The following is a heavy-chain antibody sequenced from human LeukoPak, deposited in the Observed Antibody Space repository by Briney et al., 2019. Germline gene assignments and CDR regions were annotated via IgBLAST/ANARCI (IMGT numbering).Heavy chain of an antibody. CDR1: GXTFXTXX. J-gene: IGHJ4*02. Sequence: PGGSLRLSCAASGXTFXTXXXHXVXQAPGXGLEYLSGISSDGGNTYDADSVNGRFPNSRYNSKNTLYVQIVSLRAEYMAVYYCTIQVRGVVYWGQGTLVTVSS. CDR3: TIQVRGVVY. D-gene: IGHD3-10*01. CDR2: ISSDGGNT. V-gene: IGHV3-64*02.